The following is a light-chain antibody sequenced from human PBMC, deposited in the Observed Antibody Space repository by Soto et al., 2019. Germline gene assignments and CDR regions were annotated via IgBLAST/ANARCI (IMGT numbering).Light chain of an antibody. V-gene: IGKV1D-12*01. Sequence: DIQMTQSPSSVSASVGDGVTITCRASQGISTSLGWYQQKPGKAPKLLIYAASSLQSGVPSRFSGTGSGTDFTLTISSLQPEDFATYYCQQTNSFPLTFGGGTKLDIK. CDR3: QQTNSFPLT. CDR1: QGISTS. CDR2: AAS. J-gene: IGKJ4*01.